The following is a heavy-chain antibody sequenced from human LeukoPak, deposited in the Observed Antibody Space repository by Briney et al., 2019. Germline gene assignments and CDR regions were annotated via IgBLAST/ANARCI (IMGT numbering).Heavy chain of an antibody. D-gene: IGHD1-7*01. V-gene: IGHV3-48*03. CDR2: ITDSGRTI. Sequence: GGSLRLSCAASGFTFSTYEMNWVRQAPGKGLEWVSYITDSGRTIYYADSVKGRFTISRDNAKNSLYLQMNSLRAEDTALYYCARAGLYNWNYEGTAYFDYWGQGTLVTVSS. J-gene: IGHJ4*02. CDR3: ARAGLYNWNYEGTAYFDY. CDR1: GFTFSTYE.